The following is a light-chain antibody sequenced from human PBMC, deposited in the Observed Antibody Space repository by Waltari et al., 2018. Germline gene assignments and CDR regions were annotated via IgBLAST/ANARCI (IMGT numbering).Light chain of an antibody. CDR1: SSDVGAYNS. J-gene: IGLJ2*01. Sequence: QSALTQPRSVSGSPGQSVAISCTGTSSDVGAYNSVSWYQQHPGKAPKLMIFDVTKRPAGVPVRFSGSKSAYTASLTISRLQVDDEADYYCCSYAGDFTMLFGGGTKLTVL. CDR3: CSYAGDFTML. V-gene: IGLV2-11*01. CDR2: DVT.